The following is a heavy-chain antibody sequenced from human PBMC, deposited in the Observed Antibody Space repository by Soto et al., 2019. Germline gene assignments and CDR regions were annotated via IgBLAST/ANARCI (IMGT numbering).Heavy chain of an antibody. CDR3: ARAGPYHYGFDA. CDR1: DYY. Sequence: DYYLNWLLLAKRKGLEWIAPIDDTGNTFYNTSLKSRVVISADTSKNLFSLKLRSVTAADTALYFWARAGPYHYGFDACGQGPTVT. V-gene: IGHV4-30-4*01. CDR2: IDDTGNT. J-gene: IGHJ6*02.